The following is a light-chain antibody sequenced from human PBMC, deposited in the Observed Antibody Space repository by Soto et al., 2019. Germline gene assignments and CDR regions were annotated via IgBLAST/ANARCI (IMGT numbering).Light chain of an antibody. CDR2: AAS. J-gene: IGKJ4*01. Sequence: IQLTHSPSSLSASVGDRVTITCRASQGINSFLAWYQQKPGKAPKLLIYAASTLQSGVTSRFSGSGSGTEFTLTISSLQREDFATYYCQQLERYPSTFAVGTKVDIK. CDR3: QQLERYPST. V-gene: IGKV1-9*01. CDR1: QGINSF.